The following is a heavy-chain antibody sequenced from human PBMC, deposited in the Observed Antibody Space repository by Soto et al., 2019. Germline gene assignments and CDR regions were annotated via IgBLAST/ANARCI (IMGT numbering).Heavy chain of an antibody. V-gene: IGHV3-30*18. CDR2: VSHDGTLY. J-gene: IGHJ4*02. CDR3: VKDRSDTLSFDN. CDR1: GFIYSSCA. Sequence: QVQLVESGGGVVQPGRSLRLSCSASGFIYSSCAMHWVRQVPGKGLEWLAVVSHDGTLYPYADSVRGRFTISRDNSRKMLYLQMNSLRPDDTAVYYCVKDRSDTLSFDNWGQGTLVTVSS.